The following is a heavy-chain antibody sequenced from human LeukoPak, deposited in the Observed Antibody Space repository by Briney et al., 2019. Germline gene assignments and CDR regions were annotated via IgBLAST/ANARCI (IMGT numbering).Heavy chain of an antibody. CDR3: AKFDSSGCYFTFFDN. J-gene: IGHJ4*02. CDR1: GFTFSSYA. V-gene: IGHV3-23*01. D-gene: IGHD3-22*01. Sequence: GGSLRLSCAASGFTFSSYAMSWVRQAPGKGLEWVSVISGGGGATYYADSVKGRFTISRDNSKNTLFLQMDSLRAEDTAVYYCAKFDSSGCYFTFFDNWGQGTLVTVSS. CDR2: ISGGGGAT.